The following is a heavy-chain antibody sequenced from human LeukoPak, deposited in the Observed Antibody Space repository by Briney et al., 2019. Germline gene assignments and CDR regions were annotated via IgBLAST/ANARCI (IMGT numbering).Heavy chain of an antibody. Sequence: PSETLSLTCAVYGGSFSGYYWSWIRQPPGKGLEWIGEIHHSGSTNYNPSLKSRVTISVDTSKNQFSLKLSSVTAADTAVYYCARGGDRPYWYFDLWGRGTLVTVSA. V-gene: IGHV4-34*01. J-gene: IGHJ2*01. CDR1: GGSFSGYY. CDR3: ARGGDRPYWYFDL. D-gene: IGHD3-16*01. CDR2: IHHSGST.